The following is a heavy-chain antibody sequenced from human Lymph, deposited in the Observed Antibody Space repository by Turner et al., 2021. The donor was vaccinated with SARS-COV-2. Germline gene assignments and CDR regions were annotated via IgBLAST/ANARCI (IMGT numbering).Heavy chain of an antibody. CDR2: IIPIFGTG. CDR3: ARDTAVAGTLGAFDI. D-gene: IGHD6-19*01. V-gene: IGHV1-69*01. J-gene: IGHJ3*02. Sequence: SCKASGGHFSSYAISWVRQAPGQGLEWMGGIIPIFGTGNYAQKFQGRVTITADESTSTAYMELSSLRSEDTAVYYCARDTAVAGTLGAFDIWGQGTMVTVSS. CDR1: GGHFSSYA.